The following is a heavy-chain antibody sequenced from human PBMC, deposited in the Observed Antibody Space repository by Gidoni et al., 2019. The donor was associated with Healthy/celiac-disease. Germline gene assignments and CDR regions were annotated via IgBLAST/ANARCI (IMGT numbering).Heavy chain of an antibody. D-gene: IGHD3-10*01. CDR1: GYSLTSYW. CDR2: IDPSDSYT. V-gene: IGHV5-10-1*01. Sequence: AEVKQPGESLRISCKGSGYSLTSYWISWVRQMPGKGLEWMGRIDPSDSYTNYSPAFQGHVTISADKSSSTAYLQWSSLKASDTAMYYCARKTSGSSRGGFDPWGQGTLVTVSS. CDR3: ARKTSGSSRGGFDP. J-gene: IGHJ5*02.